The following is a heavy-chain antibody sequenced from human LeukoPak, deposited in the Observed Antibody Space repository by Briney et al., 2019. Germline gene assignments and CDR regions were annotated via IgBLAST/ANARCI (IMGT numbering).Heavy chain of an antibody. Sequence: SETLSLTCTVSGGSISSSSYYWGWIRQPPGKGLEWIGYIYYSGSTNYNPSLKSRVTISVDTSKNQFSLKLSSVTAADTAVYYCARDEAVAGMGYWGQGTLVTVSS. CDR1: GGSISSSSYY. J-gene: IGHJ4*02. CDR3: ARDEAVAGMGY. D-gene: IGHD6-19*01. V-gene: IGHV4-61*01. CDR2: IYYSGST.